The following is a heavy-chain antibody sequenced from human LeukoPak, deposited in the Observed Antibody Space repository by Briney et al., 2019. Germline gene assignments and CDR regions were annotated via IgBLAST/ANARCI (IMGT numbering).Heavy chain of an antibody. D-gene: IGHD6-19*01. CDR1: GFTFSNYG. Sequence: GGSLRLSCAASGFTFSNYGMHWVRQAPGKGLEWVAVISYDGSNKYYADSVKGRFTISRDNAKNSLYLQMNSLRAEDTAVYYCARRPVAGTDDYWGQGTLVTVSS. CDR3: ARRPVAGTDDY. J-gene: IGHJ4*02. V-gene: IGHV3-30*03. CDR2: ISYDGSNK.